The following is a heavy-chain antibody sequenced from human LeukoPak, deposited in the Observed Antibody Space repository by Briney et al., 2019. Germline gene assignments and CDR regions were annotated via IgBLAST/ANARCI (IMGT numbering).Heavy chain of an antibody. J-gene: IGHJ4*02. V-gene: IGHV3-30-3*01. CDR1: GFTFSSYA. Sequence: QSGGSLRLSCAASGFTFSSYAMHWVRQAPGKGLEWVAVISYDGSQKYYADSVKGRFTISRDNAKNSLYLQMNSLRAEDTAVYYCARVSVANYYDSSGYYYVGEGFGFDYWGQGTLVTVSS. CDR2: ISYDGSQK. CDR3: ARVSVANYYDSSGYYYVGEGFGFDY. D-gene: IGHD3-22*01.